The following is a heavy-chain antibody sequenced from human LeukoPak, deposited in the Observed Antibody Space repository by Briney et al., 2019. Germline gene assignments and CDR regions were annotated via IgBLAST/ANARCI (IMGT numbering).Heavy chain of an antibody. J-gene: IGHJ4*02. CDR2: ISSSSSYI. CDR1: GFTFSSYS. V-gene: IGHV3-21*01. Sequence: TGGSLRPSCAASGFTFSSYSMNWVRQAPGKGLEWVSSISSSSSYIYYADSVKGRFTISRDNAKNSLYLQMNSLRAEDTAVYYCARNSMQLVLNYFDYWGQGTLVTVSS. CDR3: ARNSMQLVLNYFDY. D-gene: IGHD6-13*01.